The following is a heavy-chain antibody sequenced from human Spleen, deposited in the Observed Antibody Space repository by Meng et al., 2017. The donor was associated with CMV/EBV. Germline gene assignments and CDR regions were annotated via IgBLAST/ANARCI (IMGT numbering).Heavy chain of an antibody. J-gene: IGHJ6*02. D-gene: IGHD3-3*01. CDR3: ARGQPFWSGYNV. V-gene: IGHV4-34*01. CDR1: GGSFSGYY. CDR2: INHSGST. Sequence: SETLSLTCAVYGGSFSGYYWSWIRKPPGKGLEWIGEINHSGSTNYNPSLKSRVTISVDTSKNQFSLKLSSVTAADTAVYYCARGQPFWSGYNVWGQGTMVTVSS.